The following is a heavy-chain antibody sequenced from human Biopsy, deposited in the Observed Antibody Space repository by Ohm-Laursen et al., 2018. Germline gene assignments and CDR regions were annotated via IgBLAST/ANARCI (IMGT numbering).Heavy chain of an antibody. V-gene: IGHV3-9*01. CDR3: AKGRVAIRYFDI. CDR2: ITWNSGTI. J-gene: IGHJ2*01. D-gene: IGHD2-15*01. Sequence: SLRLSCAASGFIFDDYAMHWVRQAPGKGLEWVSSITWNSGTIDYADSVKGRFTISRDNAKNSLYLQMNSLRAGDTALYYCAKGRVAIRYFDIWGRGTLVTVSS. CDR1: GFIFDDYA.